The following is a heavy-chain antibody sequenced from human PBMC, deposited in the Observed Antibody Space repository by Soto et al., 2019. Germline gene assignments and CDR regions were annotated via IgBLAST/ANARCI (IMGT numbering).Heavy chain of an antibody. CDR1: GFTFSSYS. J-gene: IGHJ4*02. V-gene: IGHV3-21*01. CDR2: ISSSSSYI. CDR3: ARGKKGYCSSTSCPPGY. D-gene: IGHD2-2*01. Sequence: WGSLRLSCAASGFTFSSYSMNWVRQSPGKGLEWVSSISSSSSYIYYADSVKGRFTISRDNAKNSLYLQMNSLRAEDTAVYYCARGKKGYCSSTSCPPGYWGQGTLVTVSS.